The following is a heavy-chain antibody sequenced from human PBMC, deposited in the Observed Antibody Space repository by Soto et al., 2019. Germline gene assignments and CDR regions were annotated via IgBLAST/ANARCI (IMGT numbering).Heavy chain of an antibody. CDR1: GYTFSDFD. V-gene: IGHV1-8*01. J-gene: IGHJ6*02. CDR3: ARGNPFNYAGFDV. Sequence: DLEQSGAEVKRPGASVKVSCKASGYTFSDFDINWLRQASGQGPEWMGWMNAKSGDTFFAQRFQGKFNMTRDTSLSTAYMEVGSLTSDDTAMYYCARGNPFNYAGFDVWGQGTTVAVSS. D-gene: IGHD3-16*01. CDR2: MNAKSGDT.